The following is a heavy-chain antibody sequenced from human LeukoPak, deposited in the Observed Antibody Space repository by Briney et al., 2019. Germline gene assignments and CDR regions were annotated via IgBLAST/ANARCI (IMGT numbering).Heavy chain of an antibody. D-gene: IGHD3-3*01. CDR2: IIPIFGTA. Sequence: ASVKVSCKAPGGTFSSYAISWVRQAPGQGLEWMGGIIPIFGTANYAQKFQGRVTITADESTNTAYMELSSLRSEDTAVYYCARERNDFWSGYCDYWGQGTLVTVSS. CDR1: GGTFSSYA. V-gene: IGHV1-69*01. CDR3: ARERNDFWSGYCDY. J-gene: IGHJ4*02.